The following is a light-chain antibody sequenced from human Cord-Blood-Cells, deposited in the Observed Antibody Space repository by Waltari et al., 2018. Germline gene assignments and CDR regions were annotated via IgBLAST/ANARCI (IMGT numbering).Light chain of an antibody. CDR1: QSISSW. J-gene: IGKJ2*01. Sequence: DIQMNQSPSTLSASVGDRVTITCRASQSISSWLAWYQQKPGKAPKLLIYKASSLESGVPSRFSCSGSGTEFTLTISSLQPDDFATYYCQQYNSYSTFGQGTKLEIK. V-gene: IGKV1-5*03. CDR3: QQYNSYST. CDR2: KAS.